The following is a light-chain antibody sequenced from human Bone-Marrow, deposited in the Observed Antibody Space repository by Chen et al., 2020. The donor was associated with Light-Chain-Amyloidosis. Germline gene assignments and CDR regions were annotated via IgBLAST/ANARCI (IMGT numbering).Light chain of an antibody. CDR1: QSVGTF. V-gene: IGKV3-11*01. J-gene: IGKJ5*01. CDR3: QQRSNWPLSIT. Sequence: EVVLTQSPATLSLSPGERATLSCTASQSVGTFLAWYQQKPGQAPRLLIYVSFKRATGIPARFSGSGSETDFTLTISSLEPEDFAVYYCQQRSNWPLSITFGQGTRLEIK. CDR2: VSF.